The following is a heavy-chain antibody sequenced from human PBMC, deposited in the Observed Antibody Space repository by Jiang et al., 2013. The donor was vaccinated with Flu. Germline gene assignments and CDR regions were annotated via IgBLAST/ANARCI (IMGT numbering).Heavy chain of an antibody. V-gene: IGHV4-34*01. CDR3: ARGSRGGELSTH. Sequence: LLKPSETLSLTCAVYGGSFSGYYWSWIRQPPGKGLEWIGEINHSGSTNYNPSLKSRVTISVDTSKNQFSLKLSSVTAADTAVYYCARGSRGGELSTHWGQGTLVTVSS. D-gene: IGHD3-16*02. CDR2: INHSGST. J-gene: IGHJ4*02. CDR1: GGSFSGYY.